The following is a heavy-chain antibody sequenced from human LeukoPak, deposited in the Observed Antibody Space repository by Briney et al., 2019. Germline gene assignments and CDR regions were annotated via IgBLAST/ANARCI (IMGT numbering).Heavy chain of an antibody. Sequence: GGSLRLSCAASGFTFSSYGMHWVRQAPGKGLEWVAVIWYDGSNKYYADSVKGRFTTSRDNSKNTLYLQMNSLRAEDTAVYYCAKEGYWVTRPIGAFDIWGQGTMVTVSS. J-gene: IGHJ3*02. V-gene: IGHV3-33*06. CDR2: IWYDGSNK. D-gene: IGHD2-15*01. CDR1: GFTFSSYG. CDR3: AKEGYWVTRPIGAFDI.